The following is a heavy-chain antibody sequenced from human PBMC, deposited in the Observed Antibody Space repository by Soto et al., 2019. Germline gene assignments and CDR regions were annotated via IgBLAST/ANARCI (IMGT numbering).Heavy chain of an antibody. D-gene: IGHD5-12*01. CDR3: ARAPSRRDGYN. Sequence: ASVKVSCKASGYTFTSYDINWVRQATGQGLEWMGWMNPYNGNTGYAQKLQGRVTMTTDTSTSTAYMELRSLRSDDTAVYYCARAPSRRDGYNWGQGTLVTVSS. CDR1: GYTFTSYD. CDR2: MNPYNGNT. V-gene: IGHV1-18*01. J-gene: IGHJ4*02.